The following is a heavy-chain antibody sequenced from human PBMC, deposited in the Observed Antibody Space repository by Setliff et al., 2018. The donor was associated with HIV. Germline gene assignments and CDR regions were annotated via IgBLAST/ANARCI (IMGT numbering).Heavy chain of an antibody. CDR3: ARDRLTYYFDY. Sequence: SETLSLTCTVSGGSINTYYWSWIRQPAGKGLEWIVRFYTSGSTNYNPSLKSRVTMSVDTSKNQFSLKLSSVTAADTAVYYCARDRLTYYFDYLGQGILVTVSS. D-gene: IGHD3-22*01. V-gene: IGHV4-4*07. CDR1: GGSINTYY. CDR2: FYTSGST. J-gene: IGHJ4*02.